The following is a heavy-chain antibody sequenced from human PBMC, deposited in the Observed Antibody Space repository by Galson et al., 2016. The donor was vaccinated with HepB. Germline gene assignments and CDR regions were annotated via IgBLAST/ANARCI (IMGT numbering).Heavy chain of an antibody. J-gene: IGHJ6*02. Sequence: PALVKPTQTLTLTCTFSGFSLSTSGMCVSWIRQPPGEALEWLALIDWDEDKYYSTSLKTRLTVSKDTSKNQVVLTMTNMDPVDTATYYCARMKNYYYGMDVWGQGTTVTVSS. V-gene: IGHV2-70*01. CDR2: IDWDEDK. CDR3: ARMKNYYYGMDV. CDR1: GFSLSTSGMC.